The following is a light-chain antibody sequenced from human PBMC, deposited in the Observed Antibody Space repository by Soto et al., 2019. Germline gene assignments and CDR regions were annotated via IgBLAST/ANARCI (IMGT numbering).Light chain of an antibody. CDR2: GNI. CDR3: QSYDSTLSARYV. V-gene: IGLV1-40*01. Sequence: QAVGTQPPSVSGATGQGVTISCTGSSSNIGAGYDVHWYQQRPGTAPKLLIFGNINRPSGVPDRFSGSKSGTSASLAITGLQAEDEGDYYCQSYDSTLSARYVFGTGTKVTVL. CDR1: SSNIGAGYD. J-gene: IGLJ1*01.